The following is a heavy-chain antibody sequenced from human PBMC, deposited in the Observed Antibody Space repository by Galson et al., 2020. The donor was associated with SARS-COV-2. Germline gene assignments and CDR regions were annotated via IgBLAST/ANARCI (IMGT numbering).Heavy chain of an antibody. D-gene: IGHD3-10*01. CDR2: IHPSSCNP. J-gene: IGHJ4*02. CDR1: RYTFIDFH. V-gene: IGHV1-2*06. CDR3: ARDANYYGSGGYLGDC. Sequence: SVNVSYKPSRYTFIDFHLQWLRQLPGQEFAWMGRIHPSSCNPNHAQKFLGRVTMTSDTSRRTAYLELRSLRVDDTAGYYCARDANYYGSGGYLGDCCGQGTLVTVAS.